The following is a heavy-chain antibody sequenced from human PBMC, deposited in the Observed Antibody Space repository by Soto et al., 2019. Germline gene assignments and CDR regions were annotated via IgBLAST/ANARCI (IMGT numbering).Heavy chain of an antibody. D-gene: IGHD1-26*01. J-gene: IGHJ4*02. CDR3: VKGSGVARQEFDY. CDR2: ISSDGSDK. Sequence: QVQLVESGGGVVQPGRSLRLSCAASGFSFSNCGMHWVRQAPGKGLEWVAAISSDGSDKYYSESVKGRFTISRDNSKNTLFLQMHRLRVEDTAMYYCVKGSGVARQEFDYWGQGTLVTVSS. V-gene: IGHV3-30*18. CDR1: GFSFSNCG.